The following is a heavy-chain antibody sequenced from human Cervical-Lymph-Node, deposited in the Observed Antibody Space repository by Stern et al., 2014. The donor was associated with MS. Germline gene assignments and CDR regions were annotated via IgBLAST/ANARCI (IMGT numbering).Heavy chain of an antibody. CDR3: ARDRWGSHDIGGTYYRY. D-gene: IGHD1-26*01. Sequence: VQLVESGAEVKKPGASVKVSCEASGYTFTRYGISWMRQVPGQGLEWMGWVSTYNGGTKYSQKFQGRVTMTTDSSTSSAYMELRSLRSDDTAIYFCARDRWGSHDIGGTYYRYWGQGTLVTVSS. CDR1: GYTFTRYG. J-gene: IGHJ4*02. V-gene: IGHV1-18*01. CDR2: VSTYNGGT.